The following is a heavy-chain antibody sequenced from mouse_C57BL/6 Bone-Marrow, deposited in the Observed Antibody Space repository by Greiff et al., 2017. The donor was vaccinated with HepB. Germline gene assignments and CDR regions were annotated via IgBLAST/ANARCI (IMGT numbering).Heavy chain of an antibody. CDR2: IHPNSGST. J-gene: IGHJ1*03. V-gene: IGHV1-64*01. CDR1: GYTFTSYW. D-gene: IGHD1-2*01. Sequence: QVQLQQSGAELVKPGASVKLSCKASGYTFTSYWMHWVKQRPGQGLEWIGMIHPNSGSTNYNEKFKSKATLTVDKSSSTAYMQLSSLTSEDSAVYYCARVLRHWYFDVWGTGTTVTVSS. CDR3: ARVLRHWYFDV.